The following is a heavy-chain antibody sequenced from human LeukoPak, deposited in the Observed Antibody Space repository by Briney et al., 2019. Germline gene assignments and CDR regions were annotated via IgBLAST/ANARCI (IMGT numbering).Heavy chain of an antibody. V-gene: IGHV1-46*01. CDR3: ARGVVVVVAATRFYYYYMDV. CDR2: INPSGGST. D-gene: IGHD2-15*01. CDR1: GYTFTSYY. Sequence: ASVKVSCKASGYTFTSYYMHWVRQAPGQGLEWMGIINPSGGSTSYAQKFQGRVTITADESTSTAYMELSSLRSEDTAVYYCARGVVVVVAATRFYYYYMDVWGKGTTVTISS. J-gene: IGHJ6*03.